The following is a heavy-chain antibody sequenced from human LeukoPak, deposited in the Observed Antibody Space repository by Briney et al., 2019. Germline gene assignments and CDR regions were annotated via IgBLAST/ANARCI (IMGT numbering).Heavy chain of an antibody. V-gene: IGHV3-21*01. Sequence: GGSLRLSCAASGFTFSSYSMNWVRQAPGKGLEWVSSISSSSSYIYYADSVKGRFTISRDNAKNSLYLQMNSLRAEDTAVYYCARFRGLEVPAAILYYMDVWGKGTMVTVSS. D-gene: IGHD2-2*02. CDR3: ARFRGLEVPAAILYYMDV. CDR1: GFTFSSYS. J-gene: IGHJ6*03. CDR2: ISSSSSYI.